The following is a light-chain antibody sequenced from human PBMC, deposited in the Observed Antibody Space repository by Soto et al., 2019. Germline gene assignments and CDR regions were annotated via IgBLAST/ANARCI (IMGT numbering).Light chain of an antibody. CDR3: QQTSAFPRT. Sequence: DIQMTQSPSSVSGSVGDRLTITCRASRDISNSLAWYQQTPGKAPKLLLRGASSLHRGVPSRFSGGGAGTEFTLTISSLQPEDFATYHCQQTSAFPRTFGQGTKVDIK. J-gene: IGKJ1*01. CDR1: RDISNS. CDR2: GAS. V-gene: IGKV1-12*01.